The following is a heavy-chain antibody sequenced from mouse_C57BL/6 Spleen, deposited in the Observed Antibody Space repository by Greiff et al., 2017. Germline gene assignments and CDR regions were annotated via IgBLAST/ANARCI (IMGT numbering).Heavy chain of an antibody. V-gene: IGHV2-2*01. D-gene: IGHD2-4*01. CDR3: ARREGYYDYDEGFAY. J-gene: IGHJ3*01. CDR2: IWSGGST. CDR1: GFSLTSYG. Sequence: QVHVKQSGPGLVQPSQSLSITCTVSGFSLTSYGVHWVRQSPGKGLEWLGVIWSGGSTDYNAAFISRLSISKDNSKSQVFFKMNSLQADDTAIYYCARREGYYDYDEGFAYWGQGTLVTVSA.